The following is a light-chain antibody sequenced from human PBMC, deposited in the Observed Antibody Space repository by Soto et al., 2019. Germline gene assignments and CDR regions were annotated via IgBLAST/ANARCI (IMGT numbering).Light chain of an antibody. J-gene: IGKJ1*01. CDR3: QQYCTSPWT. CDR2: IAS. Sequence: EIVLTQSPGTLSLFAGERATLSCRATQSISSNYLAWYQQKPGQAPRLLIYIASRRATGIPDRFSGSGSGTDFTLTISRLEPEDSAVDYCQQYCTSPWTFGQGTKVEIK. CDR1: QSISSNY. V-gene: IGKV3-20*01.